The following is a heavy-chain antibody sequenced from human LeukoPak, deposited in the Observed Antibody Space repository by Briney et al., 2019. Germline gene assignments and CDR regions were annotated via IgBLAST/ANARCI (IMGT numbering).Heavy chain of an antibody. CDR3: ARRSGWYVDY. CDR2: VYYSGST. CDR1: GGSISSTAYY. Sequence: SETLSLTCTVSGGSISSTAYYWDWIRQPPGKGLEWIGSVYYSGSTYYNPSLKSRVTISVYTSKNQFSLKLSSVTAADTAVYYCARRSGWYVDYWGQGTLVTVSS. V-gene: IGHV4-39*01. D-gene: IGHD6-19*01. J-gene: IGHJ4*02.